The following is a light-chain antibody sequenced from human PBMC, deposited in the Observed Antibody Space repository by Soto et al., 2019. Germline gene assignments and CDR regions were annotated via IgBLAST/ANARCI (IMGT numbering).Light chain of an antibody. CDR2: LNPDGRH. J-gene: IGLJ2*01. V-gene: IGLV4-69*01. Sequence: QLVLSQSPSASASLGASVKLTCTLSSGHSTYAIAWHQQQPEKGPRFLMKLNPDGRHTKGDGIPDRFSGSSSGAERYLTISRLQSDDEADYYCQTWDTVVIFGGGTKLTVL. CDR1: SGHSTYA. CDR3: QTWDTVVI.